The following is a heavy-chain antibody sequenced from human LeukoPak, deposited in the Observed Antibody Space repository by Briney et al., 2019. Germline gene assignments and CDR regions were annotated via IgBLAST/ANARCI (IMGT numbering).Heavy chain of an antibody. D-gene: IGHD6-19*01. CDR1: GFTFSSYS. CDR2: ISSSSSYI. Sequence: GGSLRLSCAGSGFTFSSYSMNWVRQAPGKGLGWVSSISSSSSYIYYADSVKGRFTISRDNAKNSLYLQMNSLRAEDTAVYYCASDSSGWYYFDYWGQGTLVTVSS. V-gene: IGHV3-21*01. J-gene: IGHJ4*02. CDR3: ASDSSGWYYFDY.